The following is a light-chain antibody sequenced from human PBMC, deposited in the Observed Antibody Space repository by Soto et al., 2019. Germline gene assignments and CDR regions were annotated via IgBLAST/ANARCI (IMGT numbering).Light chain of an antibody. CDR3: SSHTSGSTRV. V-gene: IGLV2-14*01. CDR1: SGDVGGYDH. Sequence: ALTQPASVVGSPGQAVALSCTGTSGDVGGYDHVSWYQQHPDKAPKLMIYEVTKRPSWVSNRFSGSKSGNTASLTISGLQPEDEADYYCSSHTSGSTRVFGSGTKVTVL. CDR2: EVT. J-gene: IGLJ1*01.